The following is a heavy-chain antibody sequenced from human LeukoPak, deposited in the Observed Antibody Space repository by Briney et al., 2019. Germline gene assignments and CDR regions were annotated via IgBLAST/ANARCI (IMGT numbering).Heavy chain of an antibody. CDR3: ARGDYDFLTGYYGFLDY. V-gene: IGHV4-30-4*01. J-gene: IGHJ4*02. Sequence: SETLSLTCTVSGGSISSGDFYWNWIRQPPGKGLEWIGYIYSSGSTYYSPSLKSRVIISVDTSKNQLSLKLSSVTAADTAVYYCARGDYDFLTGYYGFLDYWGQGTLVTVSS. CDR1: GGSISSGDFY. D-gene: IGHD3-9*01. CDR2: IYSSGST.